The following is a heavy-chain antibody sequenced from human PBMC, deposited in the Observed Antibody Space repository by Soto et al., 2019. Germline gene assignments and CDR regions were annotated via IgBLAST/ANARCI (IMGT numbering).Heavy chain of an antibody. Sequence: QVQLVQSGAEVKKPGSSVKVSCKASGGTFSSYTISWVRQAPGQGLEWMGRIIPILGIANYAPQFQGRVTITADKSTSTAYMELSSLRSEDTAVYYCARGERTVTTEALDYWGQGTLVTVSS. J-gene: IGHJ4*02. CDR2: IIPILGIA. D-gene: IGHD4-17*01. CDR3: ARGERTVTTEALDY. CDR1: GGTFSSYT. V-gene: IGHV1-69*02.